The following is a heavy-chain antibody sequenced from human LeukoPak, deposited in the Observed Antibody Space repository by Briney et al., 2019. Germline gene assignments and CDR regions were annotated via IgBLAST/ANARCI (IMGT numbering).Heavy chain of an antibody. V-gene: IGHV3-23*01. CDR3: AKVFHPSQIFANDY. CDR1: GFTFSSYT. CDR2: ISGSAGST. D-gene: IGHD3-3*01. Sequence: PGGSLRLSCAASGFTFSSYTMTWVRQAPGKGLEWVSGISGSAGSTFYANSVKGRFTISRDNSKNTLYLQMNSLRADDTAVYYCAKVFHPSQIFANDYWGQGTLVTVSS. J-gene: IGHJ4*02.